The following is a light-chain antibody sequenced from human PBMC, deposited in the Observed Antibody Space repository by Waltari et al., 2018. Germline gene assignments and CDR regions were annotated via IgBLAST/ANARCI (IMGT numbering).Light chain of an antibody. V-gene: IGLV3-27*01. Sequence: SHELIQPSSVSVSPGQTATITCSGDILAKNSVRWFQQKPGQAPLLLIYKDIERPSGIPERFSGSSSGTTVTLAISGAQVEDEADYYCFSAADNIGIFGGGTKLTVL. CDR3: FSAADNIGI. J-gene: IGLJ2*01. CDR1: ILAKNS. CDR2: KDI.